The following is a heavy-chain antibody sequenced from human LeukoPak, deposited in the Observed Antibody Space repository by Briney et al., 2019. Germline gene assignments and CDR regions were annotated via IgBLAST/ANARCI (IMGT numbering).Heavy chain of an antibody. D-gene: IGHD3-22*01. V-gene: IGHV4-34*01. CDR3: ARTVVHYYDSSGHPGGYFDY. J-gene: IGHJ4*02. CDR2: INHSGST. CDR1: GGSFSGYY. Sequence: SETLSLTCAVYGGSFSGYYWSWIRQPPGKGLEWSGEINHSGSTNYNPSLKSRVTISVDTSKNQFSLKLSSVTAADTAVYYCARTVVHYYDSSGHPGGYFDYWGQGTLVTVSS.